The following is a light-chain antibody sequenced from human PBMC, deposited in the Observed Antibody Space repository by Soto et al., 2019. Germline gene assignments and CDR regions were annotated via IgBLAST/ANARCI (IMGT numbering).Light chain of an antibody. Sequence: EIVLTQSPGTLSLSPGERATLSCRASQSVSSSYLAWYQQKPGQAPRLLIYGASSRATGIPDRFSGSGSGTYFTLTISRLEPEDFAVYYCQQYGSSPRALTFGGGTKVEIK. CDR2: GAS. CDR1: QSVSSSY. V-gene: IGKV3-20*01. CDR3: QQYGSSPRALT. J-gene: IGKJ4*01.